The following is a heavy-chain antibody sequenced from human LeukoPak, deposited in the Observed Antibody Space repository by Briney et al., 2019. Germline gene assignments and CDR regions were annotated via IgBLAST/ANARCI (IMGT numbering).Heavy chain of an antibody. CDR3: AKMGWTAYDYTNY. Sequence: GGSLRLSCAASGITFSRYAMSWVRQAPGKGLEWVSVISDSGADTYYTDSVKGRFTISRDSSKNTLYLQMNSLRAEDTAVYYYAKMGWTAYDYTNYWGQGTLVTVSS. D-gene: IGHD5-12*01. CDR1: GITFSRYA. V-gene: IGHV3-23*01. CDR2: ISDSGADT. J-gene: IGHJ4*02.